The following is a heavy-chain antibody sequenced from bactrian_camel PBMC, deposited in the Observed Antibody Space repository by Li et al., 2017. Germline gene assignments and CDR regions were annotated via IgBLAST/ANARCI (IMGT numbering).Heavy chain of an antibody. Sequence: HVQLVESGGGLVQPGGSLRLSCATSGFTFSSYYMSWVRQAPGKGLEWVSGISSAASTTYYADSVKGRFTISRDNAKNTVYLQMNILKSEDTALYYCATGGLWVNYDYWGQGTQVTVS. J-gene: IGHJ4*01. V-gene: IGHV3-2*01. D-gene: IGHD3*01. CDR1: GFTFSSYY. CDR2: ISSAASTT. CDR3: ATGGLWVNYDY.